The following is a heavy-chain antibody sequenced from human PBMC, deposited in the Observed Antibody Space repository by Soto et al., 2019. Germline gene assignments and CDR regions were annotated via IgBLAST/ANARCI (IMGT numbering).Heavy chain of an antibody. J-gene: IGHJ4*02. CDR2: ISGGGGST. Sequence: LRLSCAASVFSFAGYALTWVRQAPGKGLEWVAAISGGGGSTYYADSVKGRFTISRDNSMHTVFLQMNSLRTGDTALYFCAKTQTFNGYYNAFDYWGQGTRVTVSS. CDR1: VFSFAGYA. CDR3: AKTQTFNGYYNAFDY. V-gene: IGHV3-23*01. D-gene: IGHD3-9*01.